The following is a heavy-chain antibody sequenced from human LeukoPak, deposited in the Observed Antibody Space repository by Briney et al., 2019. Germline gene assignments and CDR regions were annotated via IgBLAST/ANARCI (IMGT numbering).Heavy chain of an antibody. D-gene: IGHD6-13*01. CDR2: IYYTGTT. J-gene: IGHJ4*02. Sequence: PSETLSLTCTVSGGSINSYYWTWIRQPPGKGLEWIGYIYYTGTTNYNPSLESRVTMSVDTSKNQFSLKLSSVTAADTAVYYCARARGISAAVHYWGQGTLVTVSS. V-gene: IGHV4-59*01. CDR3: ARARGISAAVHY. CDR1: GGSINSYY.